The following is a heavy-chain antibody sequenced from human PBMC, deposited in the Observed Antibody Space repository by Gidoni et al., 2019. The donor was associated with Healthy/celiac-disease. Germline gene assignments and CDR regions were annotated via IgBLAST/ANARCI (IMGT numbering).Heavy chain of an antibody. Sequence: EVQLVESGGGLVQPGGSLRLSCAASGFTFSSYSMNWVRQAPGKGLEWFSYISSSSSTIYYADSVKGRFTISRDNAKNSLYLQMNSLRAEDTAVYYCARPPSGDYDYYYYGMDVWGQGTTVTVSS. CDR1: GFTFSSYS. CDR3: ARPPSGDYDYYYYGMDV. D-gene: IGHD4-17*01. J-gene: IGHJ6*02. CDR2: ISSSSSTI. V-gene: IGHV3-48*01.